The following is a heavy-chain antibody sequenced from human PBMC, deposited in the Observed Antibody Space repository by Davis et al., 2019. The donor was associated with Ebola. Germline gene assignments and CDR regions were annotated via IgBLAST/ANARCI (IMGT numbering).Heavy chain of an antibody. Sequence: PGGSLRLSCAASGFTFSSYGMHWVRQAPGKGLEWVAVISYDGSNKYYADSVKGRFTISRDNSKNTLYLQMNSLRTEDTAVYYCASSGTYYDFWSGYFDYWGQGALVTVSS. J-gene: IGHJ4*02. CDR1: GFTFSSYG. CDR2: ISYDGSNK. V-gene: IGHV3-30*03. CDR3: ASSGTYYDFWSGYFDY. D-gene: IGHD3-3*01.